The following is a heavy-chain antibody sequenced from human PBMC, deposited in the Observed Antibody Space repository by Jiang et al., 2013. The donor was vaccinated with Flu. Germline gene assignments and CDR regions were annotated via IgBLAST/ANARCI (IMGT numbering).Heavy chain of an antibody. Sequence: QTLSLTCAISGDSVSSNTASWAWIRQSPSRGLEWLGRTYYRSKWYYDSSVSVQSRITINPDTSKNQFSLHLNPVTPEDTAVYYCARLWSGFYFDYWGQGTLVTVSS. CDR2: TYYRSKWYY. V-gene: IGHV6-1*01. CDR3: ARLWSGFYFDY. CDR1: GDSVSSNTAS. J-gene: IGHJ4*02. D-gene: IGHD2-8*02.